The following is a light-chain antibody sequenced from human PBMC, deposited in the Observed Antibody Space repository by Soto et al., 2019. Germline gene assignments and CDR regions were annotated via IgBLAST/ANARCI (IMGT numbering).Light chain of an antibody. CDR1: QTVRNNY. Sequence: EFVLPQSPGTLSLSPGERATLSCRASQTVRNNYLAWYQQKPGQAPRLLIYDASSRATGTPDRFSGGGSGTDFTLTISRLEPEDFAVYYCQQFSSYPLTFGGGTKVDIK. CDR2: DAS. CDR3: QQFSSYPLT. V-gene: IGKV3-20*01. J-gene: IGKJ4*01.